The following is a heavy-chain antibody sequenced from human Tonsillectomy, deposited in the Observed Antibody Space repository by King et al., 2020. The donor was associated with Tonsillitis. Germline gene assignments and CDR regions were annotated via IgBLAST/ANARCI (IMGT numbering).Heavy chain of an antibody. CDR3: TYSSGWYLDAFDI. Sequence: VQLVESGGGLLKPGGSPRLSCTASGFTFSNAWMSWVRQAPGKGLEWVGRIKSKTDGGTTDYAAPVKGRFTISRDDSKSTLYLQMNSLKTEDTAVYYCTYSSGWYLDAFDIWGQGTMVTVSS. V-gene: IGHV3-15*01. D-gene: IGHD6-19*01. CDR1: GFTFSNAW. CDR2: IKSKTDGGTT. J-gene: IGHJ3*02.